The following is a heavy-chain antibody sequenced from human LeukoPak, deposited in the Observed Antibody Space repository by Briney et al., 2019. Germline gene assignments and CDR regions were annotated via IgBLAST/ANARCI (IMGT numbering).Heavy chain of an antibody. Sequence: GGSLRLSCAASGFTFSSYSMNWVRQAPGKGLEWVAVISYDGSDKFYADSVKGRFTISRDSSKNTLYLQMNSLRPEDTAVYYCARARPSMWIDYWGQGTLVTVSS. CDR3: ARARPSMWIDY. V-gene: IGHV3-30*03. CDR1: GFTFSSYS. J-gene: IGHJ4*02. CDR2: ISYDGSDK. D-gene: IGHD5-12*01.